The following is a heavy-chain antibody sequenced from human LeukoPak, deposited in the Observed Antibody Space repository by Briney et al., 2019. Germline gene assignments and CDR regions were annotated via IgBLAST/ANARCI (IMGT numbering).Heavy chain of an antibody. CDR3: ARGDMTTVTPFDY. J-gene: IGHJ4*02. Sequence: SETLSLTCAVYGGSFSGYYWSWIRQPPGKGLEWIGEINHSGSTNYNPSLKSRVTMSVDTSKNQFSLKLSSVTAADTAVYYCARGDMTTVTPFDYWGQGTLVTVSS. V-gene: IGHV4-34*01. CDR2: INHSGST. D-gene: IGHD4-17*01. CDR1: GGSFSGYY.